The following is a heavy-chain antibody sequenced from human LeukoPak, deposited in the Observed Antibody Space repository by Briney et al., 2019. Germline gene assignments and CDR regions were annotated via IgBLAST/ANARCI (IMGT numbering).Heavy chain of an antibody. V-gene: IGHV3-23*01. CDR3: AKDPPRKNYYYYGMDV. J-gene: IGHJ6*02. D-gene: IGHD1-14*01. CDR1: GFTFSSYG. CDR2: ISGSGGST. Sequence: GRSLRLSCAASGFTFSSYGMSRVRQAPGKGLEWVSAISGSGGSTYYADSVKGRFTISRDNPKNTLYLQMNSLRAEDTAVYYCAKDPPRKNYYYYGMDVWGQGTTVTVSS.